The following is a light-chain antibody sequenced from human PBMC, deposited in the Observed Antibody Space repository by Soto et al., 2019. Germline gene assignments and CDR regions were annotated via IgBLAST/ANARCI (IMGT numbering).Light chain of an antibody. V-gene: IGKV1-6*01. CDR2: AAS. CDR3: LQDYNYPRP. CDR1: QGIRND. Sequence: AIQMTQSPSSLSAFVGDRVTITCRASQGIRNDLGWYQQKPGKAPKLLIYAASSLQSGVPSRFSGSGSGTDFTLTISSLHPEDFATYYCLQDYNYPRPFGQGTKVEIK. J-gene: IGKJ1*01.